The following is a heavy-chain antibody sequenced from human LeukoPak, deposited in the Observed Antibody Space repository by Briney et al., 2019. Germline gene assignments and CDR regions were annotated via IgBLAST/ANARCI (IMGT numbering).Heavy chain of an antibody. CDR2: ISYDGSNK. Sequence: GGSLRLSCAASGFTFSSYTMHWVRQAPGKGLEWVAVISYDGSNKYYAAAVKGRFTISRDTSKNTLYLQMNSLRAEDTAVYYCANKPAGFDPWGQGTLVTVSS. V-gene: IGHV3-30-3*01. D-gene: IGHD6-19*01. CDR1: GFTFSSYT. CDR3: ANKPAGFDP. J-gene: IGHJ5*02.